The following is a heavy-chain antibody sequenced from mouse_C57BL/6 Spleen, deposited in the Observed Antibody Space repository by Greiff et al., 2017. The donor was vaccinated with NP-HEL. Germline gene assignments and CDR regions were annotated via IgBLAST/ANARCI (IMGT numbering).Heavy chain of an antibody. CDR2: IDPSDSET. CDR3: ARRGYDYDGRYFDY. D-gene: IGHD2-4*01. V-gene: IGHV1-52*01. CDR1: GYTFTSYW. J-gene: IGHJ2*01. Sequence: VQLQQSGAELVRPGSSVKLSCKASGYTFTSYWMHWVKQRPIQGLEWIGNIDPSDSETHYNQKFKDKATLTVDKSSSTAYMQLSSLTSEDSAVYYCARRGYDYDGRYFDYWGQGTTLTVSS.